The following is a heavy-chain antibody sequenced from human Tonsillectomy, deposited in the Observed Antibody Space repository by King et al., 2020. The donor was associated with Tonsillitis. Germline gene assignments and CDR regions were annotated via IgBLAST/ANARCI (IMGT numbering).Heavy chain of an antibody. J-gene: IGHJ6*04. CDR2: ISWNRGNI. V-gene: IGHV3-9*01. CDR1: GFTFDDYA. CDR3: AKSIPLAGTHHYYYYCAMDV. Sequence: VQLVESGGGLVQPGRSLRLSCAASGFTFDDYAMHWVRQAPGKGLEWVSGISWNRGNIGYADAVKGRFTISRDNAKNSLYLQMSSLRAEDTALYYCAKSIPLAGTHHYYYYCAMDVWGKGTSVTVSS. D-gene: IGHD6-19*01.